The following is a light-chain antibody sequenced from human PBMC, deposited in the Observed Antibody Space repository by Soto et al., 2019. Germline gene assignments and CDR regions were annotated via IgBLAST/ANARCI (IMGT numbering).Light chain of an antibody. J-gene: IGLJ1*01. Sequence: QSALTQPASVSGSPGQSIAISCTGTSNDVGAYHFVSWFQQHPGKAPKLIIYDVENRPSGVSARFSASKSGNTASLTISGLQAEDEADYYCSSYVTDDTYVFGSGTKLTVL. CDR2: DVE. V-gene: IGLV2-14*03. CDR1: SNDVGAYHF. CDR3: SSYVTDDTYV.